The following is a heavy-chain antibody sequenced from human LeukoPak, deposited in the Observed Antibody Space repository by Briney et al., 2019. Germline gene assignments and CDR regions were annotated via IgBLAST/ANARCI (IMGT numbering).Heavy chain of an antibody. Sequence: SVKVSCKASGGTFSSYAISWVRQAPGQGLEWMGGTIPIFGTANYAQKFQGRVTITADESTSTAYMELSSLRSEDTAVYYCAREGEEQQLALYYFDYWGQGTLVTVSS. CDR1: GGTFSSYA. V-gene: IGHV1-69*01. J-gene: IGHJ4*02. D-gene: IGHD6-13*01. CDR3: AREGEEQQLALYYFDY. CDR2: TIPIFGTA.